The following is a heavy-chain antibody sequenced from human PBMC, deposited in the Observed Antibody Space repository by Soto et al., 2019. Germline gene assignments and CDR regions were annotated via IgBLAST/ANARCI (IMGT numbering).Heavy chain of an antibody. Sequence: PSDTLYRTGAVSGDSISSGYYLGWLLQPPGKGLEWIGSIYHSGSTYYNPSLKSRVTISVDTSKNQFSLKLSSVTAADTAVYYCVNTVTKRVAGMDVWGQGTTVTVSS. CDR2: IYHSGST. CDR1: GDSISSGYY. CDR3: VNTVTKRVAGMDV. J-gene: IGHJ6*02. V-gene: IGHV4-38-2*01. D-gene: IGHD4-4*01.